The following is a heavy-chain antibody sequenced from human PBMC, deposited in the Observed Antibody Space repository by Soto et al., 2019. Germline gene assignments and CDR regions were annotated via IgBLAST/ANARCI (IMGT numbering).Heavy chain of an antibody. D-gene: IGHD1-26*01. J-gene: IGHJ4*02. V-gene: IGHV1-69*08. CDR2: IIPILGIA. CDR3: ARDGEATASFAY. Sequence: QVQLVQSGAEVKKPGSSVKVSCKASGGTFSSYTISWVRQAPGQGLEWMGRIIPILGIANYAQKFQGRGKITADKSRSTAYMELSSLRSEDTAVYYCARDGEATASFAYWGQGTLVTVSS. CDR1: GGTFSSYT.